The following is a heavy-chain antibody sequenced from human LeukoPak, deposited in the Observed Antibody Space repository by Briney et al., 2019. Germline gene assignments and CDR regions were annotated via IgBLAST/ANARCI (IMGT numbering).Heavy chain of an antibody. CDR3: AELGVTMIGGV. J-gene: IGHJ6*04. V-gene: IGHV3-48*03. D-gene: IGHD3-10*02. CDR2: ISSSGSTI. Sequence: GGSLRLSCATSGFTFSSHDMNWVRQAPGKGLEWVSYISSSGSTIYYADSVKGRFTISRDNAKNSLYLQMNSLRAEDTAVYYCAELGVTMIGGVWGKGTTVTISS. CDR1: GFTFSSHD.